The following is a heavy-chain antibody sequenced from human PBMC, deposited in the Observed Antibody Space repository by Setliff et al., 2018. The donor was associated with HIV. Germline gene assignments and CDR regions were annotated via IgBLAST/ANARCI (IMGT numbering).Heavy chain of an antibody. D-gene: IGHD2-2*01. CDR1: GGSFSGYS. CDR2: INHSGST. V-gene: IGHV4-34*10. Sequence: SETLSLTCAVYGGSFSGYSWIWIRQPPGKGLEWIGEINHSGSTNYNPSLKSRVTISRDNSNNTLYLQMNSLRAEDTAVYYCAKSGYCGSSTCRNYFYYMDVWGKGTTVTVSS. J-gene: IGHJ6*03. CDR3: AKSGYCGSSTCRNYFYYMDV.